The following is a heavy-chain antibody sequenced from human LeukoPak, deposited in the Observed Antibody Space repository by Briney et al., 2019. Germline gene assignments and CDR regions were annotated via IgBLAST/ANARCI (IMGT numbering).Heavy chain of an antibody. CDR1: GYTFTSYD. D-gene: IGHD2-2*01. CDR2: MNPNSGNT. V-gene: IGHV1-8*03. Sequence: ASVKVSCKASGYTFTSYDINWVRQATGQGLEWMGWMNPNSGNTGYAQKFQGRVTITRNTSISTAYMELSSLRSEDTAVYYCARVRGCSSTSCFAFDIWGQGTMVTVSS. CDR3: ARVRGCSSTSCFAFDI. J-gene: IGHJ3*02.